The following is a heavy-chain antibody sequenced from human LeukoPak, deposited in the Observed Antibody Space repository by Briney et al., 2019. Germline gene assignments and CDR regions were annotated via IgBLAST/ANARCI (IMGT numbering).Heavy chain of an antibody. CDR1: GYTFTSYG. CDR2: ISAYNGNT. J-gene: IGHJ4*02. D-gene: IGHD3-16*01. Sequence: ASVKVSCKASGYTFTSYGISWVRQAPGQGLEWMGWISAYNGNTNYAQKLQGRVTMTTDTSTSTAYMELRSLRSDDTAVYYCASTAYYVWEFGYWGQGTLVTVSS. CDR3: ASTAYYVWEFGY. V-gene: IGHV1-18*01.